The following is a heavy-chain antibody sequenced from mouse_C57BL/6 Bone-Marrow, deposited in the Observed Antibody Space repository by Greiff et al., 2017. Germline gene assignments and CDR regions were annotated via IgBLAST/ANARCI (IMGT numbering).Heavy chain of an antibody. D-gene: IGHD1-1*01. V-gene: IGHV5-2*01. Sequence: EVQLQESGGGLVQPGESLKLSCESNEYEFPSHDMSWVRKTPEKRLELVAAINSDGGSTYYPDTMERRFIISRDNTKKALYLQMSSLRSEDTALYYGARRGYGSLYWYFDVWGTGTTVTVSS. CDR2: INSDGGST. CDR3: ARRGYGSLYWYFDV. J-gene: IGHJ1*03. CDR1: EYEFPSHD.